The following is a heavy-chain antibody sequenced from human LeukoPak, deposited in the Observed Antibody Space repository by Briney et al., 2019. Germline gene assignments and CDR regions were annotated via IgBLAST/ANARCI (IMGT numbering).Heavy chain of an antibody. V-gene: IGHV4-59*01. CDR2: VYYSGGS. CDR1: GGSISTYY. Sequence: KPSETLSLTCVVSGGSISTYYWNWIRQPPGKGLEWIGNVYYSGGSNYNPSLESRVTISVDTSKNQFSLKLTSVSAADTAIYYCATDSSGWPPLAYWGQGALVTVSS. D-gene: IGHD6-19*01. J-gene: IGHJ4*02. CDR3: ATDSSGWPPLAY.